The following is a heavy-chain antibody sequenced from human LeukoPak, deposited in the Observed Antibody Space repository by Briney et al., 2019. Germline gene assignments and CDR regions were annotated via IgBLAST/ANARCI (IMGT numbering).Heavy chain of an antibody. CDR1: GYTFTGYY. CDR3: ARGHYDFWSGYPYYYGMDV. Sequence: GASVKVSCKASGYTFTGYYMHWVRQTPGQGLEWMGWINPNSGGTNYAQKFQGRVTMTRDTSISTAYMELSRLRSDDTAVYYCARGHYDFWSGYPYYYGMDVWGQGTTVTVSS. CDR2: INPNSGGT. V-gene: IGHV1-2*02. J-gene: IGHJ6*02. D-gene: IGHD3-3*01.